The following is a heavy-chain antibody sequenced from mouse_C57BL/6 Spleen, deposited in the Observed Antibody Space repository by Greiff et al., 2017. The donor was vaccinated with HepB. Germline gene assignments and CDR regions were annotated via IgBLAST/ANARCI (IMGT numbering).Heavy chain of an antibody. J-gene: IGHJ2*01. CDR2: IYPGSGST. D-gene: IGHD2-4*01. CDR1: GYTFTSYW. Sequence: QVQLQQPGAELVKPGASVKMSCKASGYTFTSYWITWVKQRPGQGLEWIGDIYPGSGSTNYNEKFKSKAKLTVDTSSSTAYMQLSSLTSEDSAVYYCARYDYDYGGDYWGQGTTLTVSS. CDR3: ARYDYDYGGDY. V-gene: IGHV1-55*01.